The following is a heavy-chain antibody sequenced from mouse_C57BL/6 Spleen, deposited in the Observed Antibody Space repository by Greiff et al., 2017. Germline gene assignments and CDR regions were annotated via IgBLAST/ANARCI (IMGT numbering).Heavy chain of an antibody. D-gene: IGHD2-5*01. J-gene: IGHJ1*03. Sequence: VQLQQSGAELVKPGASVKLSCKASGYTFTEYSIHWVKQRSGQGLEWIGGFDPSDSCINYNQNFKDKSTLTVDKSSSTVYMELSSLTSEDSAVYYCARRCDSNYDYFDVWGTGTTVTVSS. CDR2: FDPSDSCI. CDR3: ARRCDSNYDYFDV. V-gene: IGHV1-62-2*01. CDR1: GYTFTEYS.